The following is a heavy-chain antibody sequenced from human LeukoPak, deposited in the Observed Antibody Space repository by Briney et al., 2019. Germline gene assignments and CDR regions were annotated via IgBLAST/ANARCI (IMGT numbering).Heavy chain of an antibody. Sequence: GGSLRLSCAASGFTFSDYNMRWIRQAPGKGLEWVSSISRSGSTKYYADSVKGRFTISRDNSKNTLYLQMNSLRAEDTAVYYCAREGRVNYYMDVWGKGTTVTVSS. CDR3: AREGRVNYYMDV. J-gene: IGHJ6*03. CDR2: ISRSGSTK. V-gene: IGHV3-11*04. CDR1: GFTFSDYN. D-gene: IGHD3-10*01.